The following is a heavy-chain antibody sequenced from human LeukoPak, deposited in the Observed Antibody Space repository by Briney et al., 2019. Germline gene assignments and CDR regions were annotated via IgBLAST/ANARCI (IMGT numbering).Heavy chain of an antibody. J-gene: IGHJ4*02. D-gene: IGHD6-13*01. V-gene: IGHV4-59*08. CDR2: IYYSGST. CDR3: ARHQEGWEQQPTLDY. CDR1: GGSISSYY. Sequence: SETLSLTCTVSGGSISSYYWSWIRQPPGKGLEWIGYIYYSGSTNYNPSLKSRVTISVDTSKNQFSLKLSSVTAADTAVYYCARHQEGWEQQPTLDYWGQGTLVTVSS.